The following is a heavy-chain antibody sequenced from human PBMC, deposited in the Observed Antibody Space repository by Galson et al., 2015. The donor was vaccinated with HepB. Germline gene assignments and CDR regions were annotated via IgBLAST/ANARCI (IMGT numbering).Heavy chain of an antibody. Sequence: SLRLSCAASGFTFSSYGMHWVRQAPGKGLEWVAVIWYDGSNKYYADSVKGRFTISRDNSKNTLYLQMNSLRAEDTAVYYCARDSIMITFGGVYGMDVWGQGTTVTVSS. J-gene: IGHJ6*02. CDR3: ARDSIMITFGGVYGMDV. V-gene: IGHV3-33*01. D-gene: IGHD3-16*01. CDR1: GFTFSSYG. CDR2: IWYDGSNK.